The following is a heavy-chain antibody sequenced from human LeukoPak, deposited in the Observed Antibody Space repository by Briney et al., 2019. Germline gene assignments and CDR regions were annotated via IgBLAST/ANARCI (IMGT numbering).Heavy chain of an antibody. D-gene: IGHD6-19*01. Sequence: GGSLRLFFAASGFTFSSYPMHGVRQAPGKGLGWVAVISYDGSNKYYADSVKGRFTISRDNSKNTLYLQMNSLRAEDTAVYYCARGTPSSSGWLYYGMDVWGQGTTVTVSS. J-gene: IGHJ6*02. V-gene: IGHV3-30-3*01. CDR2: ISYDGSNK. CDR3: ARGTPSSSGWLYYGMDV. CDR1: GFTFSSYP.